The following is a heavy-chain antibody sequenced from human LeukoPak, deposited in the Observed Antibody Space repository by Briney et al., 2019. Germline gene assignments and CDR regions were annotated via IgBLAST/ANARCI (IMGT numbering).Heavy chain of an antibody. CDR2: IYYSGST. J-gene: IGHJ4*02. CDR1: GGSISSGDYY. V-gene: IGHV4-30-4*01. Sequence: SQTLSLTCTVSGGSISSGDYYWSWIRQPPGKGLEWIGYIYYSGSTYYNPSLKSRVTISVDTSKNQFSLKLSSVPAADTAVYYCARGLLWFGELLYYFDYWGQGTLVTVSS. D-gene: IGHD3-10*01. CDR3: ARGLLWFGELLYYFDY.